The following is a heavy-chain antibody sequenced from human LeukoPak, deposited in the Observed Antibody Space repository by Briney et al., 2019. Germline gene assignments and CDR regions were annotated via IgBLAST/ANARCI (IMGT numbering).Heavy chain of an antibody. CDR3: ARDGHNERFDY. Sequence: SETLSLTCTVSGGSISSGDYYWSWIRQPPGKGLEWIGYIYYSGSTYYNPSLKSRVTISVDTSKNQFSLKLSSVTAADTAVYYCARDGHNERFDYWGQGTLVTVSS. CDR2: IYYSGST. CDR1: GGSISSGDYY. V-gene: IGHV4-30-4*01. J-gene: IGHJ4*02. D-gene: IGHD5-24*01.